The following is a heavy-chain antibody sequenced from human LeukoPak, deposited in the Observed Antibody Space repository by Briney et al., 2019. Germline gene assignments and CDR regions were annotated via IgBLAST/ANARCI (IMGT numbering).Heavy chain of an antibody. CDR3: ARGGRTAGTTVGYYYYYMDV. J-gene: IGHJ6*03. CDR1: GGSISSYY. CDR2: IYYSEST. V-gene: IGHV4-59*01. D-gene: IGHD1-1*01. Sequence: SETLSLTCTVSGGSISSYYWSWIRQPPGKGLEWIGYIYYSESTNYNPSLKGRVTISVDTSKNQFSLKLSSVTAADTAVYYCARGGRTAGTTVGYYYYYMDVWGKGTTVTVSS.